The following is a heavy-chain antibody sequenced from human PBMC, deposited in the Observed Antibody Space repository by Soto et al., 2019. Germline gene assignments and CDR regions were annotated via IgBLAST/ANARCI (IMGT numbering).Heavy chain of an antibody. CDR1: GGSISSGDYY. CDR3: ARDLGGTEGSHFDY. Sequence: SETLSLTCTVSGGSISSGDYYWSWIRQPPGKGLEWIGYIYYSGSTYYNPSLKSRVIISVDTSKNQFSLKLSSVTAADTAVYYCARDLGGTEGSHFDYWGQGTLVTVSS. CDR2: IYYSGST. J-gene: IGHJ4*02. V-gene: IGHV4-30-4*01. D-gene: IGHD1-7*01.